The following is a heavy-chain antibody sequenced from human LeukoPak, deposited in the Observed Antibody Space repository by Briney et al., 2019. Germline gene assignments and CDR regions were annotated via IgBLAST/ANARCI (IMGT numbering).Heavy chain of an antibody. Sequence: PGGSLRLSCSASGFTFSSYAMSWVRQAPGKGLEWVSDISYTGDSTYYAGSVKGRFTISRDNSRNVVYLHMSSLRAEDTALYYCAKLGNSGSYFYSDHWGQGTLVTVSS. CDR3: AKLGNSGSYFYSDH. V-gene: IGHV3-23*01. D-gene: IGHD1-26*01. CDR1: GFTFSSYA. J-gene: IGHJ4*02. CDR2: ISYTGDST.